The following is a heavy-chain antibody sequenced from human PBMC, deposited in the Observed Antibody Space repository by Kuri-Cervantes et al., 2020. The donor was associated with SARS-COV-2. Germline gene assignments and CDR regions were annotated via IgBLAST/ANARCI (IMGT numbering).Heavy chain of an antibody. J-gene: IGHJ3*02. CDR2: IHHSGST. Sequence: ESLKISCAASGFTFSSYSMNWVRQPPGKGLEWIGEIHHSGSTYYNPSLKSRVTISVDTSKNQFSLKLSSVTAADTAVYYCARQLANNAFDIWGQGTMVTVSS. D-gene: IGHD4/OR15-4a*01. V-gene: IGHV4-34*01. CDR3: ARQLANNAFDI. CDR1: GFTFSSYS.